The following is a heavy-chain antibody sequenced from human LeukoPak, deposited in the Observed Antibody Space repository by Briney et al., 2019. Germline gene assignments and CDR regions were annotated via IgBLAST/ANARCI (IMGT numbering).Heavy chain of an antibody. CDR2: INQDGSEK. D-gene: IGHD3-16*02. J-gene: IGHJ4*02. Sequence: PGGSLRLSCAASGFTFSIYWMSWVRQAPGKGLEWVANINQDGSEKYYVDSVKGRFTISRDNSKNTLYLQMNSLRAEDTAVYYCARVGLGELSFDYWGQGTLVTVSS. CDR3: ARVGLGELSFDY. V-gene: IGHV3-7*01. CDR1: GFTFSIYW.